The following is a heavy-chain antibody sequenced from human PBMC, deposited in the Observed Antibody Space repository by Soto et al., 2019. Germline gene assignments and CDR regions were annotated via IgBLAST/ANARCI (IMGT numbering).Heavy chain of an antibody. J-gene: IGHJ4*02. D-gene: IGHD3-10*01. V-gene: IGHV3-66*01. CDR1: GFTVRNNY. Sequence: EVHLVESGGGLVQPGGSLRLACAASGFTVRNNYMSWVRQAPGKGLEWVSVVYDDGSTYYAGSVKGRFTISRDNSKNTVSLQMNSPRAEDTAVYYCARGPYGSLPGYFDYWGQGTLVTVSS. CDR2: VYDDGST. CDR3: ARGPYGSLPGYFDY.